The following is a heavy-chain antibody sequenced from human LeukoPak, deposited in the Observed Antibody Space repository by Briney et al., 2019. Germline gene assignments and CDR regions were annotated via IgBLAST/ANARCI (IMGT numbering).Heavy chain of an antibody. Sequence: SETLSLTCTVSGYSISSGYYWGWIRQPPGKGLEWIGSIYYSGSTYYNPSLKSRVTISVDTSKNQFSLKLSSVTAADTAVYYCAREHCSGGSCYSIYYYYYMDVWGKGTTVTVSS. CDR2: IYYSGST. CDR3: AREHCSGGSCYSIYYYYYMDV. CDR1: GYSISSGYY. D-gene: IGHD2-15*01. J-gene: IGHJ6*03. V-gene: IGHV4-38-2*02.